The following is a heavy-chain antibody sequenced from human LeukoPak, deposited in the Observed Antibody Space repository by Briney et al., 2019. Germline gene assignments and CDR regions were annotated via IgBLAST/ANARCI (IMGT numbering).Heavy chain of an antibody. V-gene: IGHV1-2*02. CDR3: ARDQTYSSGVKLYYYYMDV. Sequence: ASVKVSCKASGYTFTGYYMHWVRQAPGQGLEWMGWINPNSGGTNYAQKFQGRVTMTRDTSISTAYMELSRLRSDDTAVYYCARDQTYSSGVKLYYYYMDVWGKGTTVTVSS. CDR2: INPNSGGT. D-gene: IGHD6-19*01. J-gene: IGHJ6*03. CDR1: GYTFTGYY.